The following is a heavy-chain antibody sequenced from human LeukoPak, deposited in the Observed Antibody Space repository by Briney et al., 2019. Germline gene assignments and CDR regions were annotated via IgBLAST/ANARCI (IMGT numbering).Heavy chain of an antibody. D-gene: IGHD4-17*01. Sequence: GGSLRLSCAASGFTFINAWMSWVRQAPGKGLEWVGRIKSKTDGGTTDYAAPAKGRFTISRDDPKNTLYRQMNSLKTEDTAVYYCTFDYGDYGGVWGQGTIVTVSS. V-gene: IGHV3-15*01. CDR3: TFDYGDYGGV. J-gene: IGHJ3*01. CDR2: IKSKTDGGTT. CDR1: GFTFINAW.